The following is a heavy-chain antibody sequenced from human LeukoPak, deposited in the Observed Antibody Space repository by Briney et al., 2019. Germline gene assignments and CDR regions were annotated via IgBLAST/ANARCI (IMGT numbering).Heavy chain of an antibody. D-gene: IGHD3-22*01. CDR1: GFTFSSYA. V-gene: IGHV3-23*01. CDR2: ISGSGGST. CDR3: AKDKGPYYYDYFDY. J-gene: IGHJ4*02. Sequence: PGGSLRLSCAASGFTFSSYAMSWVRQAPGKGLEWVSAISGSGGSTYYADSVKGRFTISRDNAKNSLYLQMNSLRAEDTALYYCAKDKGPYYYDYFDYWGQGTLVTVSS.